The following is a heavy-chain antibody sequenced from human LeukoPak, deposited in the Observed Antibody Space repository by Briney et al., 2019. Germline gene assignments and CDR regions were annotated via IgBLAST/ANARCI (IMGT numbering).Heavy chain of an antibody. CDR2: ISGSGGST. CDR3: ASPPVIDDY. Sequence: ETLSLTCTVSGGSISSGGYYWSWIRQAPGKGLEWVSAISGSGGSTYYADSVKGRFTISRDNSKNTLYLQMNSLRAEDTAVYYCASPPVIDDYWGQGTLVTVSS. J-gene: IGHJ4*02. V-gene: IGHV3-23*01. CDR1: GGSISSGGYY. D-gene: IGHD4-11*01.